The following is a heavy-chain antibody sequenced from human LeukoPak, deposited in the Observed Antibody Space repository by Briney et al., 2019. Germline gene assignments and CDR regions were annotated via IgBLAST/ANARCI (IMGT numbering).Heavy chain of an antibody. CDR2: VNHSGST. V-gene: IGHV4-34*01. D-gene: IGHD6-13*01. J-gene: IGHJ4*02. CDR3: ARSPEAAGVRFDY. Sequence: PSETLSLTCAVYGGSFSGYYWSWIRQPPGKGLEWIGEVNHSGSTNYNPSLKSRVTISVDTSKNQFSLKLSSVTAADTAVYYCARSPEAAGVRFDYWGQGTLVTVSS. CDR1: GGSFSGYY.